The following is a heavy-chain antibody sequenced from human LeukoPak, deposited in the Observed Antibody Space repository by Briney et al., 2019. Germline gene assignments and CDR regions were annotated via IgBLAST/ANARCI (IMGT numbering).Heavy chain of an antibody. CDR1: GYTFTSYG. D-gene: IGHD3-22*01. J-gene: IGHJ6*02. Sequence: ASVKVSCKASGYTFTSYGISWVRQAPGQGLEWMGWISAYNGNTNYAQKLQGRVTMTTDTSTSTAYMELRSLRSDDTAVYYCARALYYYDSSGYYSYYYYGMDVWGQGTTVTVSS. CDR3: ARALYYYDSSGYYSYYYYGMDV. CDR2: ISAYNGNT. V-gene: IGHV1-18*01.